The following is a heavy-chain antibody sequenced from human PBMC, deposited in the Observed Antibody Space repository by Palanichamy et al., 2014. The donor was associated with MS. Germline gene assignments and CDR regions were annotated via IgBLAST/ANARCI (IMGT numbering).Heavy chain of an antibody. CDR3: ARGVDY. CDR2: INQSGSA. J-gene: IGHJ4*02. V-gene: IGHV4-34*02. Sequence: QVQVQQWGAGLLKPSETLSLNCAVPGGSLTGYYLTWDPPLPXKKGLEWIGEINQSGSANYNPSLRSRVFMSVDSSNNHFSLTLTSVTAADSGLYYCARGVDYWGQGTLVTVSA. CDR1: GGSLTGYY.